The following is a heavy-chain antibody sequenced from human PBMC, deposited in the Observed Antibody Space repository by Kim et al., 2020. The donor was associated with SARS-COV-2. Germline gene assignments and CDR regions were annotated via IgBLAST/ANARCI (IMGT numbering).Heavy chain of an antibody. V-gene: IGHV3-49*04. CDR3: TREGKAVAGLYYYYGRDV. Sequence: GGSLRLSCTASGFTFGDYAMSWVRQAPGKGLEWVGFIRSKAYGGTTEYAASVKGRFTISRDDSKSIAYLQMNSLKTEDTAVYYCTREGKAVAGLYYYYGRDVWGQGTTVTVSS. D-gene: IGHD6-19*01. CDR2: IRSKAYGGTT. J-gene: IGHJ6*02. CDR1: GFTFGDYA.